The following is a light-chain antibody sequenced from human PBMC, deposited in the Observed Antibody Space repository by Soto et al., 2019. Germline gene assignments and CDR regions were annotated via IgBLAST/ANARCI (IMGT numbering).Light chain of an antibody. CDR3: SSYTTRSLIV. CDR2: EVS. V-gene: IGLV2-14*01. J-gene: IGLJ1*01. Sequence: QSALTQPASVSGSPGQSITISCTGTSNDVGGYDYVSWYQQHPGKAPRLMIFEVSNRPSWVSNRFSGSKSGNTASLTISGLQAEDEADYYCSSYTTRSLIVFGTGTKLTVL. CDR1: SNDVGGYDY.